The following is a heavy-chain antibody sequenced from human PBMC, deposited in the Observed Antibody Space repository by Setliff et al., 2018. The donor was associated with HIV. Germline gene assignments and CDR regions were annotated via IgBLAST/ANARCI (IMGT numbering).Heavy chain of an antibody. V-gene: IGHV1-69*13. CDR3: ARSVAGTRWFDP. CDR1: GGSFSVYP. D-gene: IGHD6-19*01. J-gene: IGHJ5*02. Sequence: SVKVSCKASGGSFSVYPINWVRQAPGQGLEWMGGIVPIFGTTNYAQKFQGRVTITADESTSTTYMELSSLRSEDTAIYYCARSVAGTRWFDPWGQGTLVTVSS. CDR2: IVPIFGTT.